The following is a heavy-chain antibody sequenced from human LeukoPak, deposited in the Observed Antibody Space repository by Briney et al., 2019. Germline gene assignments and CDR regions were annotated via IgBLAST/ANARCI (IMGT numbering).Heavy chain of an antibody. CDR2: IKQDGSEK. D-gene: IGHD4-23*01. J-gene: IGHJ4*02. CDR3: ASLYDYSGYSDFDY. CDR1: GFTFNNYW. V-gene: IGHV3-7*01. Sequence: GGSLRLSCAASGFTFNNYWMSWVRQAPGKGLEWVANIKQDGSEKYYVDSLMGRFTISRDNAKNSLYLHMSSLRAEDTAVYYCASLYDYSGYSDFDYWGQGTLVTVSS.